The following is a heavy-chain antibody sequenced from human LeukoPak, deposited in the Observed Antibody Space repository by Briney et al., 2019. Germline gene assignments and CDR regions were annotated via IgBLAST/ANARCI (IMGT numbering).Heavy chain of an antibody. V-gene: IGHV3-30-3*01. CDR1: GFTFNSYA. Sequence: GGSLRLSCAASGFTFNSYAIYWVRQAPGKGLQWVAVISSDGNHRYYADSVKGRFTISRDNSKSTVYLQMDSLRAEDTAVYYCARYRHLGYWGQGTLVTVSS. CDR2: ISSDGNHR. CDR3: ARYRHLGY. J-gene: IGHJ4*02.